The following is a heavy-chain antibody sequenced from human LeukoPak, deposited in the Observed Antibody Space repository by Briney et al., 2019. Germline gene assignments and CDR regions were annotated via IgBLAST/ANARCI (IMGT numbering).Heavy chain of an antibody. J-gene: IGHJ4*02. Sequence: GGSLRLSCADSGFTLRNYAMNWVRQAPGKGLEWVSSISGSGMTTYYAESVKGRFTISRDNSKNTLYLQMNSLRAEDTAVYYCAKGHPLVSSGYSDYWGQGTLVTVSS. D-gene: IGHD3-22*01. CDR2: ISGSGMTT. CDR3: AKGHPLVSSGYSDY. CDR1: GFTLRNYA. V-gene: IGHV3-23*01.